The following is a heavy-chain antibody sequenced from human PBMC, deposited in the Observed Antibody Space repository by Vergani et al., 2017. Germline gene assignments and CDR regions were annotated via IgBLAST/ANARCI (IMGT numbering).Heavy chain of an antibody. J-gene: IGHJ4*02. CDR3: ARTSXISGSYYNGEWDY. V-gene: IGHV1-69*05. CDR1: GGTFSSYA. Sequence: QVQLVQSGAEVKKPGSSVKVSCKASGGTFSSYAISWVRQAPGQGLEWMGRIIPIFGTANYAQKFQGRATMTRDTSTRTVYMDLTGLRSDDTAMYYCARTSXISGSYYNGEWDYWGQGTLVVVSS. D-gene: IGHD3-10*01. CDR2: IIPIFGTA.